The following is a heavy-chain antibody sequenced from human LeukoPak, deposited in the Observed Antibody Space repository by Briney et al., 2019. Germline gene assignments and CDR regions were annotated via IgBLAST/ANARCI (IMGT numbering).Heavy chain of an antibody. CDR2: ISGSGGTT. J-gene: IGHJ4*02. V-gene: IGHV3-23*01. D-gene: IGHD5-12*01. CDR1: GFTFSSYA. CDR3: AKAVGGYDYDN. Sequence: PGGSLRLSCAASGFTFSSYAMSWVRQAPGKGLEWVSAISGSGGTTYYADSVKGRFTISRDNSKNTLFLQMNSLRAEDTALYHCAKAVGGYDYDNWGQGTLVTVSS.